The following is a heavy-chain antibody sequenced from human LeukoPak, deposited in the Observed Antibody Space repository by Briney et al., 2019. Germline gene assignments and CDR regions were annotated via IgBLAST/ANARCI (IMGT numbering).Heavy chain of an antibody. Sequence: GGSLRLSCAASGFTFSSYAMSWVRQAPGKGLEWVSAISGSGGSTYYADSVKGRFTISRDNSKNTLYLQMNSLRAEDTAVYYCAKDPSVYSSSRFYFDYWGRGTLVTVSS. V-gene: IGHV3-23*01. D-gene: IGHD6-13*01. J-gene: IGHJ4*02. CDR1: GFTFSSYA. CDR2: ISGSGGST. CDR3: AKDPSVYSSSRFYFDY.